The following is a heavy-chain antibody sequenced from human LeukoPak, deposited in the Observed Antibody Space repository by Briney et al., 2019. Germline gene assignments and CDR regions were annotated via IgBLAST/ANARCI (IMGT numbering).Heavy chain of an antibody. V-gene: IGHV4-59*01. CDR2: MSYSGSG. J-gene: IGHJ4*02. CDR1: GGSIRNYY. D-gene: IGHD3-10*01. Sequence: PAETLSLTCTVSGGSIRNYYWGWIRQPPGKRLEWIGYMSYSGSGNYNPSLKSRVTISVDTSKNQISRKLSSVTAADTALYYCARGNGAGSYYTYSSFDYWGQGILVTVSS. CDR3: ARGNGAGSYYTYSSFDY.